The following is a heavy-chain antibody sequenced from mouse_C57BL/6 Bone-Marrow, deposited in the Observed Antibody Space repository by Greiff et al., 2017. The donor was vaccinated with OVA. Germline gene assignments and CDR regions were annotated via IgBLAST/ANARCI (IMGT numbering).Heavy chain of an antibody. CDR1: GYTFTDYN. Sequence: VQLQQSGPELVKPGASVKMSCKASGYTFTDYNMHWVKQSHGKSLEWIGYINPNNGGTSYNQKFKGKATLTVNKSSSTAYMELRSLTSEDSAVYYCARSGDRQLRPYWYFDVWGTGTTVTVSS. V-gene: IGHV1-22*01. CDR3: ARSGDRQLRPYWYFDV. D-gene: IGHD3-2*02. J-gene: IGHJ1*03. CDR2: INPNNGGT.